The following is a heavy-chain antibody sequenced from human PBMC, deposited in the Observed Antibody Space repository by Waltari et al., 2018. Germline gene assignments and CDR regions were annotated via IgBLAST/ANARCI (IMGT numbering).Heavy chain of an antibody. V-gene: IGHV1-69*13. Sequence: QVQLVQSGAEVKKPGSSVKVSCKASGGTFSSYAISWVRQAPGQGLEWMGRIIPIFGTANYAQKFQGRVTITADKSTSTAYMELSSLRSEDTAVYYCARTILWFGELSLYFDLWGRGTLVTVSS. D-gene: IGHD3-10*01. CDR1: GGTFSSYA. CDR3: ARTILWFGELSLYFDL. CDR2: IIPIFGTA. J-gene: IGHJ2*01.